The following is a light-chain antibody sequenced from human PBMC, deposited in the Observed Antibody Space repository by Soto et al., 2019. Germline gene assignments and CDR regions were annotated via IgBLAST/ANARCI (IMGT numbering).Light chain of an antibody. Sequence: IRMTQSPSSFSASTGDRVTITCRASQGISSYLAWYQQKPGKAPKLLISAASTLQSGVPSRFSGSGSGTDFTLTISCLQSEDFATYFCQQYYSYPLTFGGGTKVEIK. V-gene: IGKV1-8*01. CDR2: AAS. CDR3: QQYYSYPLT. J-gene: IGKJ4*01. CDR1: QGISSY.